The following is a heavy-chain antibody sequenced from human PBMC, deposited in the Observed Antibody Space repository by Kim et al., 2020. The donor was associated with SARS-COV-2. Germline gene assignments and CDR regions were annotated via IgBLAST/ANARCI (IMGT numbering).Heavy chain of an antibody. CDR2: VSGVGGNK. CDR1: GFTFDNYA. D-gene: IGHD5-12*01. V-gene: IGHV3-23*01. J-gene: IGHJ6*04. Sequence: GGSLRLSCVGSGFTFDNYAMSWVRQAPGKGLEWVSVVSGVGGNKFYADSVRGRFTISRDNSKNILYLQMNSLRDENTALYYCAKTAVMDGYNYVYYYGMDVGSEGTTDTVAS. CDR3: AKTAVMDGYNYVYYYGMDV.